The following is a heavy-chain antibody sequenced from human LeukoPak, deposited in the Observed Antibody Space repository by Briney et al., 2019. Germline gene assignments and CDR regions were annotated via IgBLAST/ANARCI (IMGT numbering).Heavy chain of an antibody. V-gene: IGHV1-2*02. J-gene: IGHJ4*02. D-gene: IGHD1-26*01. CDR3: ARDQVGGWLAIATLTLGY. Sequence: ASVKVSCKASGYTFTAYYMHWVRQAPGQGLEWMGWINPNSGGTNYQGRVTMTRDTSISTAYMELSRLRSDDTAVYYCARDQVGGWLAIATLTLGYWGQGTLVTVSS. CDR2: INPNSGGT. CDR1: GYTFTAYY.